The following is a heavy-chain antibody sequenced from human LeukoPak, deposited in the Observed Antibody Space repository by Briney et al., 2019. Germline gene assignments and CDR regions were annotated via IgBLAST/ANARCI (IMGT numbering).Heavy chain of an antibody. Sequence: SETLSLTCTVSGGSISSYYWSWIRQPPGKGLEWIGYIYYSGSTNYNPSLKSRATISVDTSKNQFSLKLSSVTAADTAVYYCARHETVAGFDYWGQGTLVTVSS. CDR1: GGSISSYY. D-gene: IGHD6-19*01. V-gene: IGHV4-59*08. CDR2: IYYSGST. J-gene: IGHJ4*02. CDR3: ARHETVAGFDY.